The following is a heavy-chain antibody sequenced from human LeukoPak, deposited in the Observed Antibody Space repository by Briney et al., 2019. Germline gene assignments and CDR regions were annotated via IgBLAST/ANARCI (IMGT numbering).Heavy chain of an antibody. CDR3: AKSPRITMVRGGLSDY. CDR2: ISGSGGST. D-gene: IGHD3-10*01. CDR1: GFTFSSYA. J-gene: IGHJ4*02. V-gene: IGHV3-23*01. Sequence: GGSLRLSCAASGFTFSSYAMSWVRQAPGKGLEWVSAISGSGGSTYYADSVKGRFTISRDNSKNTLYLQMNSLRAEDTAVYYCAKSPRITMVRGGLSDYWGQGTLVTVSS.